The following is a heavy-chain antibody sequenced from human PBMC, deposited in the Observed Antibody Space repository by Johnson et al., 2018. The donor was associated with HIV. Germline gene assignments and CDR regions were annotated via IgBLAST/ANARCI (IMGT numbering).Heavy chain of an antibody. CDR2: IKQDGSEK. D-gene: IGHD3-22*01. J-gene: IGHJ3*02. CDR1: GFTFSSYW. CDR3: AKAREYDSTGHDAFDI. V-gene: IGHV3-7*05. Sequence: VQLVESGGGLVQPGGSLRLSCAASGFTFSSYWMSWVRQAPGKGLEWVANIKQDGSEKNYVDSVNGRFTVSRDNAKNSLYLQMNSLRAEDTAVYYCAKAREYDSTGHDAFDIWGQGTMVTVSS.